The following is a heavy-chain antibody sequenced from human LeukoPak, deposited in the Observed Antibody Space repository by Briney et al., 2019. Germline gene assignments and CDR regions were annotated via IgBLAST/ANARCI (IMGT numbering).Heavy chain of an antibody. D-gene: IGHD1-26*01. CDR3: ARGSGATDAFDI. J-gene: IGHJ3*02. CDR2: IYHSGST. CDR1: GGSISSGGYY. V-gene: IGHV4-30-2*01. Sequence: PSQTLSLTCTVSGGSISSGGYYWSWIRQPPGKGLEWIGYIYHSGSTYYNPSLKSRVTISVDRSKNQFSLKLSSVTAADTAVYYCARGSGATDAFDIWGRGTMVTVSS.